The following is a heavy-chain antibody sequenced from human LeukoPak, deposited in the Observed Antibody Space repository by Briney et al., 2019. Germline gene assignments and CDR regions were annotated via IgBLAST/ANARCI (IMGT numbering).Heavy chain of an antibody. J-gene: IGHJ4*02. CDR3: ARGRLYYFDY. Sequence: SETLSLTCAVYGGSFSGYYWSWIRQPPGKGLEWIGEINHSGSTNYNPSLKSRVTISVDTSKNQFSLKLSSVTAADTAVYYCARGRLYYFDYWGQGTLVTVSS. CDR2: INHSGST. CDR1: GGSFSGYY. V-gene: IGHV4-34*01.